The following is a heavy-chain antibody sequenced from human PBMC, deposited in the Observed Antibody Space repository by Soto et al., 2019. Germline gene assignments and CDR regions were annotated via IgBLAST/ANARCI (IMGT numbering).Heavy chain of an antibody. CDR3: ARAPYTPAAGIAVAGIPYP. CDR1: GGSFSGYY. CDR2: INHSGSA. D-gene: IGHD6-19*01. J-gene: IGHJ5*02. V-gene: IGHV4-34*01. Sequence: TSETLSLTCAVYGGSFSGYYWSWIRQPPGKGLEWIGEINHSGSANYNPSLKSRLTISVDTSKNQFSLKLSSVTAADTAVYYCARAPYTPAAGIAVAGIPYPWGQGTPVTVSS.